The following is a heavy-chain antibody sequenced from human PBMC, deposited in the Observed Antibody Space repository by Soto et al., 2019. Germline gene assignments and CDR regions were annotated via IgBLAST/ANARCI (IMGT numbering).Heavy chain of an antibody. Sequence: ASVKVSCKASGYTFTGYYMHWVRRAPGQGLEWMGWINPNSGGTNYAQKFQGRVTMTRDTSISTAYMELSRLRSDDTAVYYCARALITIFGVVKPLYGMDVWGQGTTVTVSS. CDR2: INPNSGGT. D-gene: IGHD3-3*01. CDR1: GYTFTGYY. V-gene: IGHV1-2*02. J-gene: IGHJ6*02. CDR3: ARALITIFGVVKPLYGMDV.